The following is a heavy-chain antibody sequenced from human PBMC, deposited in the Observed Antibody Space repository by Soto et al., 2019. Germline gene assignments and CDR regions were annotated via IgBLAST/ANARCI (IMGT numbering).Heavy chain of an antibody. D-gene: IGHD6-6*01. CDR1: GFTFSSYA. CDR2: ISYDGSNK. V-gene: IGHV3-30-3*01. CDR3: ARDSSSSLIYYYYYGMDV. J-gene: IGHJ6*02. Sequence: GGSLRLSCAASGFTFSSYAMHWVRQAPGKGLEWVAVISYDGSNKYYADSVKGRFTISRGNSKNTLYLQMNSLRAEDTAVYYCARDSSSSLIYYYYYGMDVSGQGPMVTVSS.